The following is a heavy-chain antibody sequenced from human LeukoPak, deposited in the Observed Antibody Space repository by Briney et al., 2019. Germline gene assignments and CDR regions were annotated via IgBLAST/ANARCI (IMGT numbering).Heavy chain of an antibody. CDR2: ISTGSSYI. J-gene: IGHJ6*02. CDR1: GFTFSSYS. V-gene: IGHV3-21*01. D-gene: IGHD2-2*01. CDR3: ARAHCSSSSCYLVYYYYGMDV. Sequence: GGSLRLSCAASGFTFSSYSMNWVRQAPGKGLEWVSSISTGSSYIYYADSVKGRFTISRDNAKNSLYLQMNSLRAEDTAVYYCARAHCSSSSCYLVYYYYGMDVWGPGTTVTVSS.